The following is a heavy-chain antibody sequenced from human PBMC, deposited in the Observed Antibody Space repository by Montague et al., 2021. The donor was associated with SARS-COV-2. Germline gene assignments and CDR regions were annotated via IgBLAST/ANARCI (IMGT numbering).Heavy chain of an antibody. D-gene: IGHD4-11*01. J-gene: IGHJ6*02. Sequence: TLSLTCTVSGGSISSGGYYWSWIRQHPGKGLEWIGYIYYSGSTYYNPSLKSRVTISVDTSKNQFSLKLSSVTAADTAVYYCARARSVTTVFLGVRVAMGVWGQGTTVTVSS. V-gene: IGHV4-31*03. CDR3: ARARSVTTVFLGVRVAMGV. CDR1: GGSISSGGYY. CDR2: IYYSGST.